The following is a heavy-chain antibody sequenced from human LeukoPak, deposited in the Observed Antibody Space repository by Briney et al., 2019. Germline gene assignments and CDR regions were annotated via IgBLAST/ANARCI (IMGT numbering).Heavy chain of an antibody. CDR1: GGSIRTDGSY. D-gene: IGHD1-26*01. J-gene: IGHJ6*02. CDR2: IYIDGIT. CDR3: ARLFTRAWEYRYGMDV. Sequence: SETLSLTCTVSGGSIRTDGSYWAWIRQPPGKGLEWIGSIYIDGITHYNSSLQSRITLSIDTSKNHFSLRLTSVTAADTAVFYCARLFTRAWEYRYGMDVWGQGTAVTVSS. V-gene: IGHV4-39*02.